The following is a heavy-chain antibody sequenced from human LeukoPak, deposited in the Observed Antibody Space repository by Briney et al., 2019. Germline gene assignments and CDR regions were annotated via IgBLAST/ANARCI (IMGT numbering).Heavy chain of an antibody. CDR3: ARDEGETDNWFDP. V-gene: IGHV1-2*02. Sequence: ASVKVSCKASGYTFTCYYMHWVRQAPGQGLEWMGWINPNSGGTNYAQKFQGRVTMTRDTSISTAYMELSRLRSDDTAVYYCARDEGETDNWFDPWGQGTLVTVSS. D-gene: IGHD3-16*01. CDR2: INPNSGGT. CDR1: GYTFTCYY. J-gene: IGHJ5*02.